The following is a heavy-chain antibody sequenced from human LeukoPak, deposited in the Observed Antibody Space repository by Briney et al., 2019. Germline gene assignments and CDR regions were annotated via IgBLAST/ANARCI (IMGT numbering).Heavy chain of an antibody. Sequence: GGSLRLSCAASGFTFSSYGMHWVRQAPGKGLEWVAVIWYDGSNKYYADSVKGRFTISRDNSKNTLYLQMNSLRAEDTAVYYCARSVAVAGTGFYYYYYGMDVWGQGTTVTVSS. CDR2: IWYDGSNK. J-gene: IGHJ6*02. CDR3: ARSVAVAGTGFYYYYYGMDV. D-gene: IGHD6-19*01. V-gene: IGHV3-33*01. CDR1: GFTFSSYG.